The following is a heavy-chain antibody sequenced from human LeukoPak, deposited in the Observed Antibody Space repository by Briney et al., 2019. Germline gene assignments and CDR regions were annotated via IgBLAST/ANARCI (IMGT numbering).Heavy chain of an antibody. J-gene: IGHJ4*02. D-gene: IGHD5-24*01. CDR3: ASGAADGYNFGFDY. CDR1: GASLNDYY. CDR2: IHSSGSV. V-gene: IGHV4-59*12. Sequence: PSETLSLTCTVYGASLNDYYWRWIRQPPGKALEWNGFIHSSGSVNSNPSLTSLVTITINTSKNQCSLNLRSRTAADAAVYFCASGAADGYNFGFDYWGQGTLAAVSS.